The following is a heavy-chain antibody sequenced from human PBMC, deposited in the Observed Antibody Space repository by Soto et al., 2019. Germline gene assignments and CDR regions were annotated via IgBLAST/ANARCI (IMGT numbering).Heavy chain of an antibody. Sequence: QVQLVESGGGVVQPGRSLRLSCAASGFTFSSYGTHWVRQAPGKGLEWVAVISYDGSNKYYADSVKGRFTISRDNSKNXVXQQMNSLRAEDTAVYYCAKVSYCSGGSCYYYYGMDVWGQGTTVTVSS. CDR1: GFTFSSYG. CDR3: AKVSYCSGGSCYYYYGMDV. CDR2: ISYDGSNK. J-gene: IGHJ6*02. V-gene: IGHV3-30*18. D-gene: IGHD2-15*01.